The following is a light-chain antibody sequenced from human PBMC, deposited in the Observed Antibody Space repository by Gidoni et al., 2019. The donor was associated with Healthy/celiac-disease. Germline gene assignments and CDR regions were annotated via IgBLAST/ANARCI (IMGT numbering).Light chain of an antibody. Sequence: EIGLTQSPATLSLSPGERATLSCRASQSVSSYLAWYQQKPGQAPRLLIYDASTSATGIPARFSGCGSVTDFTLTISSLEPEDFAVYYCQQRSNWSLTFGGGTKVEIK. J-gene: IGKJ4*01. V-gene: IGKV3-11*01. CDR3: QQRSNWSLT. CDR1: QSVSSY. CDR2: DAS.